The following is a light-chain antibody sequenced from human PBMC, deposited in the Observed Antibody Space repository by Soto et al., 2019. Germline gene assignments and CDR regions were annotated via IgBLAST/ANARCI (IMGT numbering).Light chain of an antibody. CDR3: QQLNSYPRIP. Sequence: IQLTQSPSSLSASVGDRFTITCRTSQGISSYLAWYQQKPGKAPKLLIYAASTLQSGVPSRFSGSGSGTDFTLTISSLQPEDFATYYCQQLNSYPRIPFGQGTRLEVK. CDR1: QGISSY. J-gene: IGKJ5*01. CDR2: AAS. V-gene: IGKV1-9*01.